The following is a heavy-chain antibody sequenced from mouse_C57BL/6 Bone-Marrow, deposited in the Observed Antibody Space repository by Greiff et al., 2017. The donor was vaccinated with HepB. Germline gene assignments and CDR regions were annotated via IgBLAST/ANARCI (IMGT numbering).Heavy chain of an antibody. J-gene: IGHJ3*01. Sequence: EVKLMESGEGLVKPGGSLKLSCAASGFTFSSYAMSWVRQTPEKRLEWVAYISSGGDYIYYADTVKGRFTISRDNARNTLYLQMSSLKSEDTAMYYCTRDHGNYVKTWFAYWGQGTLVTVSA. CDR2: ISSGGDYI. V-gene: IGHV5-9-1*02. CDR3: TRDHGNYVKTWFAY. CDR1: GFTFSSYA. D-gene: IGHD2-1*01.